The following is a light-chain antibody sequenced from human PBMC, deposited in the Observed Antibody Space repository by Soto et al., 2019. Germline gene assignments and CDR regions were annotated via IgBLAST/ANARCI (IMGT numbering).Light chain of an antibody. V-gene: IGLV2-8*01. J-gene: IGLJ2*01. CDR1: KNDIGVYDF. CDR3: SSYAGINNLV. CDR2: EVV. Sequence: QSALTQPPSASGSPGQSVIISCTGTKNDIGVYDFVSWYQHHPGKAPRLIIYEVVQRPSGVPDRFSGSKSGNTASLTVSGLQAEDEAVYYCSSYAGINNLVFGGGTKVTVL.